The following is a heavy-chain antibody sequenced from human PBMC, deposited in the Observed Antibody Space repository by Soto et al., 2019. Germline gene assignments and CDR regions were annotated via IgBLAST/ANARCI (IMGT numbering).Heavy chain of an antibody. J-gene: IGHJ5*02. CDR1: GGSISSSSYY. CDR3: ARGTYSSSPADH. CDR2: IYYSGST. V-gene: IGHV4-39*01. D-gene: IGHD6-13*01. Sequence: PSETLSLTCTVSGGSISSSSYYWGWIRQPPGKGLEWIGSIYYSGSTYYNPSLKSRVSISEDTSKNQFSLKLSSVTAADTAVYYCARGTYSSSPADHWGQGTLVTVSS.